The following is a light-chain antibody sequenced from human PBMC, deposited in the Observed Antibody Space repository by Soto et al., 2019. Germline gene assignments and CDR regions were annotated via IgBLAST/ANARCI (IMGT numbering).Light chain of an antibody. CDR3: QQRTRWPMT. V-gene: IGKV3-11*01. CDR1: QNLHSF. CDR2: DGS. J-gene: IGKJ5*01. Sequence: EIVLTQSPATLSVSPGERVTLSCRASQNLHSFLNWYQQRPGQAPRPLIYDGSKRAAGVPDRISGEGSGTDDTLTISSLEPEDFAVYYCQQRTRWPMTFGQGTRLEIK.